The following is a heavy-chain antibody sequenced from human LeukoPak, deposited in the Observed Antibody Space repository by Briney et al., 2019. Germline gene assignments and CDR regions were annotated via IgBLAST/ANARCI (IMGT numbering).Heavy chain of an antibody. CDR1: GGSFSGYY. J-gene: IGHJ4*02. CDR2: INHSGST. D-gene: IGHD3-9*01. V-gene: IGHV4-34*01. CDR3: ARWILTGYYRPSGFDY. Sequence: SETLSLTCAVYGGSFSGYYWSWIRQPPGKGLGWIGEINHSGSTNYNPSLKSRHTISVDTSNNQFSLKLSSVTAADTAVYYCARWILTGYYRPSGFDYWGQGTLVTVSS.